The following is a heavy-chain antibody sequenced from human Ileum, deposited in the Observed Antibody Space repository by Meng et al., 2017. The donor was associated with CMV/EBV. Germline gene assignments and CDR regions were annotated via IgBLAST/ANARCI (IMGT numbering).Heavy chain of an antibody. V-gene: IGHV4-4*07. D-gene: IGHD3-10*01. CDR1: GGSLTSYY. Sequence: LQRSGPRPLQPSDTPSLTCTVTGGSLTSYYWTWIRQPAGKGLEWIGRIHPTGTTDDNPSLRSRVSMSLDKSKNQFSLKLTSVTAADTAVYYCARAAARGVPVDLWGQGTLVTVSS. CDR2: IHPTGTT. J-gene: IGHJ5*02. CDR3: ARAAARGVPVDL.